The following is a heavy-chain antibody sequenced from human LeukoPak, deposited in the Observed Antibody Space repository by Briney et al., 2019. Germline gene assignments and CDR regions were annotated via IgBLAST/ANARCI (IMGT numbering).Heavy chain of an antibody. Sequence: GSLRLSCAASGFTFSSYAMSWVRQAPGKGLEWVSAISGSGGSTYYADSVKGRFTISRDNSKNTLYLQMNSLRAEDTAVYYCAKDLDGSSGWPGPDDYRGQGTLVTVSS. D-gene: IGHD6-19*01. V-gene: IGHV3-23*01. J-gene: IGHJ4*02. CDR3: AKDLDGSSGWPGPDDY. CDR2: ISGSGGST. CDR1: GFTFSSYA.